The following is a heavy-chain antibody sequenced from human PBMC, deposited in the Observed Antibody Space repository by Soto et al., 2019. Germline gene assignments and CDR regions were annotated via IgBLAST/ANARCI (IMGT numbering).Heavy chain of an antibody. V-gene: IGHV4-34*01. Sequence: PSETLSLTCAVYGGSFSHYYWTWIRQSPGKGLEWIGEINHSGSTNHNPSLKSRVTISVDTSKNQFSLNLSSMTAADTALYYCARGGGSSGWYYDYWGQGTLVTVSS. J-gene: IGHJ4*02. CDR3: ARGGGSSGWYYDY. CDR1: GGSFSHYY. CDR2: INHSGST. D-gene: IGHD6-19*01.